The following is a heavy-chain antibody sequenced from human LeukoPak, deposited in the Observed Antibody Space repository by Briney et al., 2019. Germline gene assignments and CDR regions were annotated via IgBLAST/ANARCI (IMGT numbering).Heavy chain of an antibody. D-gene: IGHD1-14*01. CDR3: ARRGILQSQIRAFDI. V-gene: IGHV4-30-4*08. J-gene: IGHJ3*02. CDR1: GGSLSRGDYH. CDR2: IYYSGRP. Sequence: SETLSLTCTVSGGSLSRGDYHWRWIRQPPGKGLEWIGYIYYSGRPYYNPSFKSRDTLSVDTPKTQSSPKRSSVTAADTAVYYCARRGILQSQIRAFDIWGQGTMGSVSS.